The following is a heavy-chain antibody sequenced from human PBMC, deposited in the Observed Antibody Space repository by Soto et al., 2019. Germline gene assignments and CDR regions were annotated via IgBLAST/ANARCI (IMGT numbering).Heavy chain of an antibody. J-gene: IGHJ4*02. CDR3: ESPLVCGDPARH. Sequence: QVQLVQSGAEVKKPGSSVKVSCKASGCTFSSSAISWVRQAPGQGLEWMGGFIPIFGTPTYAQDFQVRVKITARTSTSTTYIELRSLRSEDPAVYFWESPLVCGDPARHWGQGTLVTVSS. CDR2: FIPIFGTP. CDR1: GCTFSSSA. V-gene: IGHV1-69*06. D-gene: IGHD4-17*01.